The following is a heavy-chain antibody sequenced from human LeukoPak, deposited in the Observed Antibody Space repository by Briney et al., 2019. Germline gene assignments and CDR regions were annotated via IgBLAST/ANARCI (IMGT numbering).Heavy chain of an antibody. CDR3: AREITGTGAYYFDY. V-gene: IGHV3-21*01. D-gene: IGHD1-7*01. Sequence: GGSLRLSCAASGFTFNNYDVNWVRQAPGKGLEWGSSIGTTSSYIYYADSMRGRFTISRDNAKNSLYLQMNSLRAEDTAVYYCAREITGTGAYYFDYWGQGTLVTVSS. J-gene: IGHJ4*02. CDR2: IGTTSSYI. CDR1: GFTFNNYD.